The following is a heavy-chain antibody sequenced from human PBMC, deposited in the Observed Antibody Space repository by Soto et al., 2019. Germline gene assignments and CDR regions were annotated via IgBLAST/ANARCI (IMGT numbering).Heavy chain of an antibody. J-gene: IGHJ4*02. CDR1: GGTFSSYT. Sequence: GASVKVSCKASGGTFSSYTISWVRQAPGQGLEWMGRIIPILGIANYAQKFQGRVTITADKSTSTAYMELSSLRSEDTAVYYCARGALGWFGELLPFDYWGQGTLVTVSS. D-gene: IGHD3-10*01. CDR2: IIPILGIA. V-gene: IGHV1-69*02. CDR3: ARGALGWFGELLPFDY.